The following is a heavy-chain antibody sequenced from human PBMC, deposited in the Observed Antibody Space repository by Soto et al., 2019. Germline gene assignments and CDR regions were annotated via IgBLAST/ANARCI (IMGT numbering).Heavy chain of an antibody. CDR2: IYPGDSDT. D-gene: IGHD6-19*01. V-gene: IGHV5-51*01. CDR3: ARLFDTSGWYDY. CDR1: GYSFTSYW. J-gene: IGHJ4*02. Sequence: XEFMKISCKGSGYSFTSYWIGWVRQMPGKGLERMGIIYPGDSDTRYSPSFQGHVTISADKSITTTYLQWSSLKASDTAIYYCARLFDTSGWYDYWGQGTLVTVSS.